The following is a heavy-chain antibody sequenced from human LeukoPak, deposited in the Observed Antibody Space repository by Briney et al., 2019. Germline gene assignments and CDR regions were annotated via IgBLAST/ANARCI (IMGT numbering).Heavy chain of an antibody. V-gene: IGHV3-30*18. Sequence: PGGSLRLSCAASGFTFSSYGMHWVRQAPGKGLEWVAVISYDGSNKYYADSVKGRFTISRDNSKNTLYLQMNSLRAEDTAVYYCAKDRTEHARYYYYYMDVWGKGTTVTVSS. J-gene: IGHJ6*03. D-gene: IGHD1-26*01. CDR1: GFTFSSYG. CDR2: ISYDGSNK. CDR3: AKDRTEHARYYYYYMDV.